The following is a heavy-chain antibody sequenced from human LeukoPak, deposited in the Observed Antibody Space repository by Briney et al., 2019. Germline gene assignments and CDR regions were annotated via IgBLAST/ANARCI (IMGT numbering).Heavy chain of an antibody. CDR3: ARDNPDYSNNWWFDP. J-gene: IGHJ5*02. CDR1: GFTFSSYA. V-gene: IGHV3-30-3*01. D-gene: IGHD4-11*01. Sequence: GRSLRLSCAASGFTFSSYAMHWVRQAPGKGLEWVAVISYDGSNKYYADSVKGRFTISRDDAKNSLYLQMNSLRVEDTAVYYCARDNPDYSNNWWFDPWGQGTLVTVSS. CDR2: ISYDGSNK.